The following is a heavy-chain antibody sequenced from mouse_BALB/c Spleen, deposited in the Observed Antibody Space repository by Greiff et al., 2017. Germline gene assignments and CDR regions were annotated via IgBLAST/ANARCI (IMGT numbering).Heavy chain of an antibody. Sequence: EVQRVESGGGLVKPGGSLKLSCAASGFAFSSYDMSWVRQTPEKRLEWVAYISSGGGSTYYPDTVKGRFTISRDNAKNTLYLQMSSLKSEDTAMYYCARGNAPDYYGSGNYFDYWGQGTTLTVSS. D-gene: IGHD1-1*01. J-gene: IGHJ2*01. V-gene: IGHV5-12-1*01. CDR1: GFAFSSYD. CDR2: ISSGGGST. CDR3: ARGNAPDYYGSGNYFDY.